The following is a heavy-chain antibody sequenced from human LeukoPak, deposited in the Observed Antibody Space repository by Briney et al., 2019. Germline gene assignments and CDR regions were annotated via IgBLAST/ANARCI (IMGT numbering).Heavy chain of an antibody. CDR2: IYPGDSDT. D-gene: IGHD1-1*01. CDR1: GYSFASYW. V-gene: IGHV5-51*01. CDR3: ARLPSNWKRAFDI. Sequence: GESLKISCKGSGYSFASYWIGWVRQMPGKGLEWMGIIYPGDSDTRYGPSFQGQVTISADKSISTAYLQWSSLKASDTAMYYCARLPSNWKRAFDIWGQGTMVTVSS. J-gene: IGHJ3*02.